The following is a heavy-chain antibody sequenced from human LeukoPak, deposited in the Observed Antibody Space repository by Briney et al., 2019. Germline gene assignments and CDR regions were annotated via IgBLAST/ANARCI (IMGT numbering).Heavy chain of an antibody. J-gene: IGHJ6*02. D-gene: IGHD1-26*01. CDR2: ISYDGSNK. V-gene: IGHV3-30-3*01. CDR3: ARAPSSFESSPDYYYYGMDV. CDR1: GFTFSSYA. Sequence: PGRSLRHSCAASGFTFSSYAMHWVRQAPGKGLEWVAVISYDGSNKYYADSVKGRFTISRDNSKNTLYLQMNSLRAEDTAVYYCARAPSSFESSPDYYYYGMDVWGQGATFTVSS.